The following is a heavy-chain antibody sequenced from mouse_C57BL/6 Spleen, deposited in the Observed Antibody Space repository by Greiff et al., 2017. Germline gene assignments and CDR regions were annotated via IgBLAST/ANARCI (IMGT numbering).Heavy chain of an antibody. CDR1: GYAFSSSW. CDR3: ARDGGDGYSFAY. J-gene: IGHJ3*01. CDR2: IYPGDGDT. D-gene: IGHD2-3*01. Sequence: VQLQQSGPELVKPGASVKISCKASGYAFSSSWMNWVKQRPGKGLEWIGRIYPGDGDTNYNGKFKGKATLTADKSSSTAYMQLSSLTSEDSAVYFCARDGGDGYSFAYWGQGTLVTVSA. V-gene: IGHV1-82*01.